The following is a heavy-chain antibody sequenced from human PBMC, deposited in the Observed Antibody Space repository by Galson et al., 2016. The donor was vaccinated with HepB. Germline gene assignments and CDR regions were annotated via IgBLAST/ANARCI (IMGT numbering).Heavy chain of an antibody. CDR2: ISVHNGRT. CDR3: AGDNMIRGIPFDY. V-gene: IGHV1-18*01. J-gene: IGHJ4*02. CDR1: GYTFTSYT. D-gene: IGHD3-10*01. Sequence: SVKVSCKASGYTFTSYTINWLRQAPGQGLEWMGWISVHNGRTNYAQKFQGRLTMTTDTSTTTAYMELRSLRSDDTALYYCAGDNMIRGIPFDYWGQGTLVTVSS.